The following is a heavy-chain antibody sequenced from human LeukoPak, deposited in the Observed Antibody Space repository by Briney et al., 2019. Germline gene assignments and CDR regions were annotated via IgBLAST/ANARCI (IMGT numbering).Heavy chain of an antibody. CDR3: ARDPKEPGIAAAGDDY. Sequence: PGGSLRLSCAASGFIFSSYGMHWVRQAPGKGLEWVAVIWYDGSNKYYADSVKGRFTISRDNSKNTLYLQMNSLRAEDTAVYYCARDPKEPGIAAAGDDYWGQGTLVTVSS. CDR2: IWYDGSNK. D-gene: IGHD6-13*01. V-gene: IGHV3-33*08. CDR1: GFIFSSYG. J-gene: IGHJ4*02.